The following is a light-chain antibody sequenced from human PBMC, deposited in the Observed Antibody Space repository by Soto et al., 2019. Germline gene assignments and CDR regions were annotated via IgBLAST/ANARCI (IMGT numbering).Light chain of an antibody. CDR3: CSYAGSYSNWV. J-gene: IGLJ3*02. CDR1: SSDVGFYNY. CDR2: DVS. Sequence: QSALTQPRSVSGSPRQSVTISCTGSSSDVGFYNYVSWYQQHPGKAPKLMIYDVSKRPSGVPDRFSGSKSGNTASLTISGLQAEDEADYSCCSYAGSYSNWVFGGGTKLTVL. V-gene: IGLV2-11*01.